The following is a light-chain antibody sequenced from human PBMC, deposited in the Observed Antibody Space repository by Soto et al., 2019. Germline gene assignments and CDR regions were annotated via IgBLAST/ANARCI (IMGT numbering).Light chain of an antibody. J-gene: IGKJ2*01. CDR3: QQYGASPIYT. V-gene: IGKV3-20*01. CDR1: QSISNTF. CDR2: GAS. Sequence: EIVLTQSPGTLSLSPGERATLSCRASQSISNTFLAWYQQKPGQAPRLLIYGASSRATGTPDRFSGSGSGTDFTLSISSLEPEDFAVYYCQQYGASPIYTCGQGTKLEIK.